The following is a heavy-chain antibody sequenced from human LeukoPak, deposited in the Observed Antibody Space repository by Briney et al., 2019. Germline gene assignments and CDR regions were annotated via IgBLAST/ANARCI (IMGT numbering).Heavy chain of an antibody. CDR2: IIPIFGTA. CDR1: GYTFTSYG. J-gene: IGHJ4*02. D-gene: IGHD1-26*01. CDR3: ARGIVGATYRFDY. V-gene: IGHV1-69*13. Sequence: GASVKVSCKASGYTFTSYGISWVRQAPGQGLEWMGGIIPIFGTANYAQKFQGRVTITADESTSTAYMELSSLRSEDTAVYYCARGIVGATYRFDYWGQGTLVTASS.